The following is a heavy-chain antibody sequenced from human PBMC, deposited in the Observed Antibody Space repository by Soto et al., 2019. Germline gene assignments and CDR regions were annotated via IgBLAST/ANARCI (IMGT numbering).Heavy chain of an antibody. Sequence: EVQLVESGGDLVQPGGSLRLSCAASGFTFSSYWMHWVRQDPEKGLVWVSRINGDGISTSYADYVKGRFTIFRDNAKDTLYLHMNSLGAEDTAVYYCARISQGTYCRGGNCYSDYWGQGTLVTVSS. CDR1: GFTFSSYW. J-gene: IGHJ4*02. CDR3: ARISQGTYCRGGNCYSDY. CDR2: INGDGIST. V-gene: IGHV3-74*01. D-gene: IGHD2-15*01.